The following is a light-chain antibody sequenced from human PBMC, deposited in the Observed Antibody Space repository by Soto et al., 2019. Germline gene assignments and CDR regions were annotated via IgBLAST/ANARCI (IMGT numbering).Light chain of an antibody. CDR1: QSVSSN. CDR2: AVS. Sequence: EIMMTQSPGTLSASPGERATLSCRASQSVSSNLAWYQQKPGQAPRLLIYAVSTRATGIPARFSGSGSGTDFTLTISSLQLEDFEVYYCQKYNKWPLTFGQGTKVEIK. V-gene: IGKV3-15*01. CDR3: QKYNKWPLT. J-gene: IGKJ1*01.